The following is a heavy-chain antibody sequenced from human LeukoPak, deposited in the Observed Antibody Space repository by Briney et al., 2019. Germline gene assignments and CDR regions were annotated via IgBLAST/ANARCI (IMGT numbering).Heavy chain of an antibody. V-gene: IGHV1-69*04. CDR1: GCTFSIYT. CDR2: IIPILGIA. J-gene: IGHJ4*02. Sequence: ASVNVSFKSSGCTFSIYTISWVRQAPGQGLEWMGRIIPILGIANYAQKFQGRVTITSDKSTSTAYIELSSLRSEDTAVYYCAREGYSSGWYPWGQGTLVTVSS. D-gene: IGHD6-19*01. CDR3: AREGYSSGWYP.